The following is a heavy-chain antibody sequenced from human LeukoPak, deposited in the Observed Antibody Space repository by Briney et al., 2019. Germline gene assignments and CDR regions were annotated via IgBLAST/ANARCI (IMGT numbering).Heavy chain of an antibody. J-gene: IGHJ6*03. CDR1: GGTFSSYA. Sequence: ASVKVSCKASGGTFSSYAISWVRQAPGQGLEWMGGIIPILGTANYAQKFQGRVTITTDESTSTAYMELSSLRSEDTAVYYCARDHRGAVASYYYYYMDVWGKGATVTVSS. CDR2: IIPILGTA. V-gene: IGHV1-69*05. CDR3: ARDHRGAVASYYYYYMDV. D-gene: IGHD6-19*01.